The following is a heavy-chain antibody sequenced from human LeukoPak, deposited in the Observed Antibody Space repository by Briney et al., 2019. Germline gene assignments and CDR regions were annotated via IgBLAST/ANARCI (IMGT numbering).Heavy chain of an antibody. CDR1: GFTVSSNY. J-gene: IGHJ6*03. V-gene: IGHV3-53*01. CDR2: IYSGGST. CDR3: ARVEQWLEGDYYMDV. D-gene: IGHD6-19*01. Sequence: GGSLRLSCAASGFTVSSNYMSWVRQVPGKGLEWVSVIYSGGSTYYADSVKGRFTISRDNSKNTLYLQMNSLRAEDTAVYYCARVEQWLEGDYYMDVWGKGTTVTVSS.